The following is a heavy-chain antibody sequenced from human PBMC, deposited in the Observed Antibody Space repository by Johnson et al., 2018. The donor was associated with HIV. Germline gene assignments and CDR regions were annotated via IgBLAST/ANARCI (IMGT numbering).Heavy chain of an antibody. D-gene: IGHD4-17*01. Sequence: QVQLVESGGGVVQPGGSLRLSCAASGFTFSSYGMHWVRQAPGKGLEWVAVIWYDGSNKYYADSVKGRFTISRDNSKNTLYLQMNSLSAEDTAVNYGASTDDAFDIWGQGTMVTVSS. CDR1: GFTFSSYG. CDR3: ASTDDAFDI. CDR2: IWYDGSNK. V-gene: IGHV3-30*19. J-gene: IGHJ3*02.